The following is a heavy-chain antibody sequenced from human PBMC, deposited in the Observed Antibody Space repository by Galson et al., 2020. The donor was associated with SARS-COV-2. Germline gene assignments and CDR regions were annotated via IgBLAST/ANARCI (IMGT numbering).Heavy chain of an antibody. Sequence: GGSLRLSCAASGFTFGNFDMTWVRQTPGEGLEWVSVISGADRSTYYADSVKGRFTISRDNSKSTLYLQMNSLRVEDTAIYYCAKRGLTTKDFDFWGQGTLVT. CDR1: GFTFGNFD. CDR2: ISGADRST. D-gene: IGHD1-1*01. V-gene: IGHV3-23*01. J-gene: IGHJ4*02. CDR3: AKRGLTTKDFDF.